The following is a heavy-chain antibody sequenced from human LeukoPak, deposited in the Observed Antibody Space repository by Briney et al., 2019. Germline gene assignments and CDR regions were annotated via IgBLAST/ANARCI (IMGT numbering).Heavy chain of an antibody. CDR2: IKRNAEAT. CDR1: GFTFSSYI. Sequence: GGSLRLSCEASGFTFSSYIMTWVRQAPGKGLEWVSTIKRNAEATFYADSVKDRFTISRDDSKNTLYLQMNSLRADDTALYFCARDLESDGYLRSDFWGQGTRLTVS. D-gene: IGHD3-22*01. CDR3: ARDLESDGYLRSDF. V-gene: IGHV3-23*01. J-gene: IGHJ4*02.